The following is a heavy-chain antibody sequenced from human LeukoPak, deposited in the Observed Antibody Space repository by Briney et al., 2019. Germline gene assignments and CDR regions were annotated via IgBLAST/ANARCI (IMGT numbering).Heavy chain of an antibody. D-gene: IGHD2-15*01. J-gene: IGHJ5*02. CDR1: GGSITNDNYF. CDR3: ARDVGFCSGGSCYPYNWFDP. CDR2: IYYSVNT. Sequence: SQTLSLTCTVSGGSITNDNYFWSWIRQYPGKGLEWIGYIYYSVNTYYNPSLKSRVTMSVDTSKNQFSLKLTSMTAADTAVYHCARDVGFCSGGSCYPYNWFDPWGQGTLVTVSS. V-gene: IGHV4-31*03.